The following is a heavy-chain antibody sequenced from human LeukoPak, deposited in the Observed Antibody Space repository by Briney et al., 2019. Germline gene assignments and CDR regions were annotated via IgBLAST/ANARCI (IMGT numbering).Heavy chain of an antibody. V-gene: IGHV4-59*01. J-gene: IGHJ4*02. CDR1: GGSISSYY. CDR3: ARVVALRYFDGYFDY. Sequence: SETLSLTCTVSGGSISSYYWSWIRQPPGKGLEWIGYIYYSGSTNYNPSLKSRVTISVDTSKNQFSLKLSSVTAADTAVYYCARVVALRYFDGYFDYWGQGTLVTVSS. D-gene: IGHD3-9*01. CDR2: IYYSGST.